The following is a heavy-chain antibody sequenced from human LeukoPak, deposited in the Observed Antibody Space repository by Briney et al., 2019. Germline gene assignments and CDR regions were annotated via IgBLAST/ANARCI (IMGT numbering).Heavy chain of an antibody. D-gene: IGHD6-13*01. V-gene: IGHV1-18*01. CDR2: FNPENGNT. CDR1: GYSFVGYG. CDR3: ARAHSSSWDQFDY. J-gene: IGHJ4*02. Sequence: ASVKVSCKASGYSFVGYGITWVRQASGQGLEWMGWFNPENGNTNYAQKVQGRVTMTADTSTSTSYMELRSLRSDDTAVYYCARAHSSSWDQFDYWGQGTLVTVSS.